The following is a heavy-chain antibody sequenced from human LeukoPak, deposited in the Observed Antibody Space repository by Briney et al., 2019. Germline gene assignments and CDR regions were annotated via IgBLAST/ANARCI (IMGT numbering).Heavy chain of an antibody. CDR1: GGSISSGDYY. V-gene: IGHV4-30-4*08. J-gene: IGHJ4*02. D-gene: IGHD5-18*01. CDR3: ARTYSYAYEFDY. CDR2: IYYSGSS. Sequence: SETLSLTCTVSGGSISSGDYYWSWIRQPPGKGLEWIGYIYYSGSSYYNPSLKSRVAISLDTSKNQVSLELTSMTAADTAVYYCARTYSYAYEFDYWGQGTLVTVSS.